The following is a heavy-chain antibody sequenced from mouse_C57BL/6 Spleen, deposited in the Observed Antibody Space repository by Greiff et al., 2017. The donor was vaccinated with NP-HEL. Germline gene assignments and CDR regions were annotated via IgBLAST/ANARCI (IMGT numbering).Heavy chain of an antibody. V-gene: IGHV1-72*01. Sequence: VQLQQPGAELVKPGASVKLSCKASGYTFTSYWMHWVKQRPGRGLEWIGRIDPNSGGTKYNEKFKSKATLTVDKPSSTAYMQRSSLTSEDSAVYYGARVWESGGGYAKDYWGQGTSVTVSS. J-gene: IGHJ4*01. CDR3: ARVWESGGGYAKDY. CDR2: IDPNSGGT. D-gene: IGHD4-1*01. CDR1: GYTFTSYW.